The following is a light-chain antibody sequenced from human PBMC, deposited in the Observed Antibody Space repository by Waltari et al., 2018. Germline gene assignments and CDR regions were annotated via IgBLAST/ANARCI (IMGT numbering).Light chain of an antibody. Sequence: VLTQSPGTLSLSPGERATLSCRASQRLTKNYLAWYQQKPGQAPRLLIYGASSRAAGIPDRFSGSGSGTDFTPTISRLEPDDFAVYYCQQYGSSIMYTFGQGTKLEIK. V-gene: IGKV3-20*01. CDR1: QRLTKNY. J-gene: IGKJ2*01. CDR3: QQYGSSIMYT. CDR2: GAS.